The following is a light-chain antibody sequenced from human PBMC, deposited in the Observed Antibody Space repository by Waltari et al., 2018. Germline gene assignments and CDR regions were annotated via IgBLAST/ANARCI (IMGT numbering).Light chain of an antibody. CDR1: QGISSW. J-gene: IGKJ3*01. CDR3: QQANSFPLT. Sequence: DIQMTQSPSSVSASVGDRVTITCRASQGISSWLALYQQKPGTAPKLLIYAASDLQSGVPSRFSGGGSGTDFTLSISTLQPEDFATYYCQQANSFPLTFGPGTKVEIK. CDR2: AAS. V-gene: IGKV1D-12*01.